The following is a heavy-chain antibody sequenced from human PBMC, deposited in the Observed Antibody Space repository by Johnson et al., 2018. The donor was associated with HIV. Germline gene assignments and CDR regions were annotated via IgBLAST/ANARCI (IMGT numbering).Heavy chain of an antibody. CDR2: ISYDGSNK. D-gene: IGHD4-23*01. CDR1: GFTFSREN. CDR3: AKARSLLDYGGFDAFDV. J-gene: IGHJ3*01. V-gene: IGHV3-30*18. Sequence: QVQLVESGGGLVQPGGSLRLSCAASGFTFSRENMHWVRQAPDKGLHWVAIISYDGSNKYYADSVKGRFTISRDNSKNTLSLQMISLRAEDTAMYYCAKARSLLDYGGFDAFDVWGQGTKVTVSS.